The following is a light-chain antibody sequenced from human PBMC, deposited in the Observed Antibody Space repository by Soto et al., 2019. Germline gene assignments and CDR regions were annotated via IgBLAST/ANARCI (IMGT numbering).Light chain of an antibody. CDR1: QSVSSY. J-gene: IGKJ1*01. CDR3: QQRSTTWT. V-gene: IGKV3-11*01. Sequence: EIVLTQSPATLSLSPGERATLSCRASQSVSSYLAWYQQKPGQAPRLLIYDASNRATGIPARFSGSGSGTGFTLTISSLEPDDFAVYYCQQRSTTWTFGQGTKVEIK. CDR2: DAS.